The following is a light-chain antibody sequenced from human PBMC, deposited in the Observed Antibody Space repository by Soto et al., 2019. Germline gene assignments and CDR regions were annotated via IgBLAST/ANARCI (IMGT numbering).Light chain of an antibody. J-gene: IGKJ4*01. CDR2: SAS. CDR3: HQFNNWPPLP. Sequence: EVVMTQSPATLSVSPGERATLSCRASQFVSTNLAWYQQKPGQAPRLLIYSASTRATGIPARFSGSGSGTEFTLTISSLQSEDSAVYYCHQFNNWPPLPFGGGTKVEIK. V-gene: IGKV3-15*01. CDR1: QFVSTN.